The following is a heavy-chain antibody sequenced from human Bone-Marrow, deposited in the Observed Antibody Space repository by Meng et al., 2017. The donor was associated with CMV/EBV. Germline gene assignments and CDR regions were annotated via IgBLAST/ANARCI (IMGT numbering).Heavy chain of an antibody. V-gene: IGHV1-24*01. CDR1: GYTLTELS. Sequence: ASVKVSCKVSGYTLTELSMHWVRQAPGKGLEWMGGFDPEDGETIYAQKFQGRVTMTEDTSTDTAYMELSSLRSEDTAVYYCARAETVYYGMDVWGQGTTVTVSS. CDR2: FDPEDGET. CDR3: ARAETVYYGMDV. J-gene: IGHJ6*02. D-gene: IGHD4-11*01.